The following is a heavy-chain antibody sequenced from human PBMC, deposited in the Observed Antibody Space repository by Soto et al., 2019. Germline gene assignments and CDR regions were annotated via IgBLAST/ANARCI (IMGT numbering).Heavy chain of an antibody. J-gene: IGHJ6*03. CDR2: ISSSSSYI. CDR3: ARDGTGSSSFYYHYYMDV. D-gene: IGHD6-6*01. CDR1: GFTFSSYS. V-gene: IGHV3-21*01. Sequence: EVQLVESGGGLVKPGGSLRLSCAASGFTFSSYSMNWVRQAPGKGLEWVSSISSSSSYIYYADSVKGRFTISRDNAKNSLYLQMNSLRAEDTAVYYCARDGTGSSSFYYHYYMDVWGKGTTVTVSS.